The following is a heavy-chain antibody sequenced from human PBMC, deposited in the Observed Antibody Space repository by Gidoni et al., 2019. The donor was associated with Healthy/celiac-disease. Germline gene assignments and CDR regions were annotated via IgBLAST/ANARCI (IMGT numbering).Heavy chain of an antibody. D-gene: IGHD3-10*01. CDR1: GFSLSPSGVG. V-gene: IGHV2-5*02. CDR2: IYWDDDN. Sequence: QITLPESGPTLVKPTQTLTLTCPFSGFSLSPSGVGVGWILQPPGKSLAWRALIYWDDDNRYSPSLKSRLTITKDTAKNQVALKMTNMDPVDTATYYCAHSLMVRGVIVDLWGRGTLVTVSS. J-gene: IGHJ2*01. CDR3: AHSLMVRGVIVDL.